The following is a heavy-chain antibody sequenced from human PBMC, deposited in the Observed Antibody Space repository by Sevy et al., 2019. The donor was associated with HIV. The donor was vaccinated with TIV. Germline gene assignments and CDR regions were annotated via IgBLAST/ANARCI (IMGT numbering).Heavy chain of an antibody. CDR1: GGSISSYY. V-gene: IGHV4-59*01. Sequence: SETLSLTCTVSGGSISSYYWSWIRQPPGKGLEWIGYIYYSGSTNYNPSLKSRVTISVDTSKNQFSLKLSSVTAADTAVYYCARVRLYSSSWLYDYWGQGTLVTVSS. CDR2: IYYSGST. CDR3: ARVRLYSSSWLYDY. D-gene: IGHD6-13*01. J-gene: IGHJ4*02.